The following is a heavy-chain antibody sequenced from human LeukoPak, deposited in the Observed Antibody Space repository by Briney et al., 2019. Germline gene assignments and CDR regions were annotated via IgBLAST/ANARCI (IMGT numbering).Heavy chain of an antibody. J-gene: IGHJ6*03. CDR3: ASATYYYYYYMDV. V-gene: IGHV4-61*05. CDR1: GGSISSSSYY. CDR2: IYYSGST. Sequence: PSETLSLTCTVSGGSISSSSYYWSWIRQPPGKGLEWIGYIYYSGSTNYNPSLKSRVTISVDTSKKQFPLKLSSVTAADTAVYYCASATYYYYYYMDVWGKGTTVTVSS.